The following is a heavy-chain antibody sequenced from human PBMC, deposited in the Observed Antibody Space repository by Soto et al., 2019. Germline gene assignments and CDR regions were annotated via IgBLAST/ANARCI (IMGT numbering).Heavy chain of an antibody. D-gene: IGHD6-19*01. CDR1: GGTFSSYA. Sequence: QVQLVQSGAEVKKPGSSVKVSCKASGGTFSSYAISWVRQAPGQGLEWMGGIIPIFGTANYAQKFQGRVTITADESTSTAYMELSSLRSEDTAVYYCARAVTAVGGTSPTIYYYYGMDVWGQGTTVTVSS. J-gene: IGHJ6*02. CDR2: IIPIFGTA. V-gene: IGHV1-69*01. CDR3: ARAVTAVGGTSPTIYYYYGMDV.